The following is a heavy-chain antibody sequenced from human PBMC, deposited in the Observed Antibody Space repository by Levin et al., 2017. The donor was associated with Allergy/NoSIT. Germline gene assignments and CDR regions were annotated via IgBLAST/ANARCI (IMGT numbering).Heavy chain of an antibody. J-gene: IGHJ4*02. V-gene: IGHV3-33*01. CDR3: ARERRGESLDY. CDR2: IWYDGSNK. D-gene: IGHD3-16*01. CDR1: GFTFSSYG. Sequence: PGGSLRLSCAASGFTFSSYGMHWVRQAPGKGLEWVAVIWYDGSNKYYADSVKGRFTISRDNSKNTLYLQMNSLRAEDTAVYYCARERRGESLDYWGQGTLVTVSS.